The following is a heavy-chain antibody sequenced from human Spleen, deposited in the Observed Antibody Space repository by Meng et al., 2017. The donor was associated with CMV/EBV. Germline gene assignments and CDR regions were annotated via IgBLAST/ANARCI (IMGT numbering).Heavy chain of an antibody. Sequence: ASGFTFSDHFMTWIRQAPGKGLEWVSSISTSDTTTYYADSVRGRFTISRDNAENSVYLQMNSLRAEDTAVYYCVSVGYSSGWYALDYWGQGTLVTVSS. D-gene: IGHD6-19*01. CDR2: ISTSDTTT. CDR1: GFTFSDHF. CDR3: VSVGYSSGWYALDY. V-gene: IGHV3-11*04. J-gene: IGHJ4*02.